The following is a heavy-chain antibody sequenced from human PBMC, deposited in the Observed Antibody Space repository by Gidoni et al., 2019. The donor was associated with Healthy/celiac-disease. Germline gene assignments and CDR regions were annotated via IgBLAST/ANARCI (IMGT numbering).Heavy chain of an antibody. CDR2: INAGNGNT. J-gene: IGHJ5*02. Sequence: QVQLVQSGAEVKKPGASVKVSCKASGYTFTSYAMHWVRQAPGQRLEWMGWINAGNGNTKYSQKFQGRVTITRDTSASTAYMELSSLRSEDTAVYYCARDLVKLYSSSWYWFDPWGQGTLVTVSS. V-gene: IGHV1-3*01. CDR1: GYTFTSYA. CDR3: ARDLVKLYSSSWYWFDP. D-gene: IGHD6-13*01.